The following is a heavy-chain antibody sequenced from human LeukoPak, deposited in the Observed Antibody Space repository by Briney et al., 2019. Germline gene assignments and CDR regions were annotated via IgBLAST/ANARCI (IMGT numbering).Heavy chain of an antibody. CDR3: TTLWRNYAFDV. V-gene: IGHV3-15*01. Sequence: PGGSLRLSCAASGFTFSNAWMTWVRQTPGKGLEWVGRIKSNADGGTTDYAAPVKGRFIISRDDSKNTLYLQMNSLKTEDTAVYYCTTLWRNYAFDVWGQGTMVSGSS. D-gene: IGHD1-1*01. CDR1: GFTFSNAW. CDR2: IKSNADGGTT. J-gene: IGHJ3*01.